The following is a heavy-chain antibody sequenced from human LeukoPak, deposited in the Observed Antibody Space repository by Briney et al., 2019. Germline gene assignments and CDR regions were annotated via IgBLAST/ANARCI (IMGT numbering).Heavy chain of an antibody. D-gene: IGHD3-9*01. J-gene: IGHJ5*02. Sequence: ASVKVSCKASGYTFTCYGISWVRQAAGQGLDRLGCISAYNGNTNYARKLQGRVTMTTDTSTSTAYIELRSLTSDDTAVHYLPRDHYDILTGYYAVLTGWFDPWGQGTLVTVSS. CDR3: PRDHYDILTGYYAVLTGWFDP. CDR1: GYTFTCYG. V-gene: IGHV1-18*01. CDR2: ISAYNGNT.